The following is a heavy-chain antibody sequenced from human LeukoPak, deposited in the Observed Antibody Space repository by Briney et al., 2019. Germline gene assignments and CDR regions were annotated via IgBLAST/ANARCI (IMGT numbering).Heavy chain of an antibody. CDR1: GFTFNNYA. V-gene: IGHV3-64*01. Sequence: GGSLRLSCAASGFTFNNYAMHWVRQAPGKGLEYVSGTSSNGVATYYANSVKGRFTISRDNSKNTLYLQMASLRAEDMAVYYCARAWLYYFDYWGQGTLVTVSS. J-gene: IGHJ4*02. CDR3: ARAWLYYFDY. D-gene: IGHD3-10*01. CDR2: TSSNGVAT.